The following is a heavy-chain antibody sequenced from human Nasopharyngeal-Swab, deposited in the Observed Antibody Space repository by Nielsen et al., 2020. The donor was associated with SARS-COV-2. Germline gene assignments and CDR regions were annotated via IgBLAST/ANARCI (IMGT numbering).Heavy chain of an antibody. CDR2: ITSSSTYT. J-gene: IGHJ4*02. CDR1: GFTFSSYS. CDR3: AATYSSSWPLDY. V-gene: IGHV3-21*01. D-gene: IGHD6-13*01. Sequence: GGSLRLSCAASGFTFSSYSMNWVRQAPGKGLEWVSAITSSSTYTYYADSVKGRFTISRDNARNSLYLQMNSLRDEDTAVYYCAATYSSSWPLDYWGQGTLVTVSS.